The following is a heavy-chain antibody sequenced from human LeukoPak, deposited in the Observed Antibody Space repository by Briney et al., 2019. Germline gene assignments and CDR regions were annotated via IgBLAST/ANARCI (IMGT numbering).Heavy chain of an antibody. J-gene: IGHJ6*02. Sequence: PGGSLRLSCAASGFTFSSYWMHWVRQAPGKGLVWVSRINSDGSSTSYADSVKGRFTISRDNAKNTLYLQMNSLRAEDTAVYYCARDQNDSSGYPTYYYGMDVWGQGTTVFVSS. D-gene: IGHD3-22*01. V-gene: IGHV3-74*01. CDR2: INSDGSST. CDR3: ARDQNDSSGYPTYYYGMDV. CDR1: GFTFSSYW.